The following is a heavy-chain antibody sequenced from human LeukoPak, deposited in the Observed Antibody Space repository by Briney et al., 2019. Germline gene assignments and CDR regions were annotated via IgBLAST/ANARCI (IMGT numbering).Heavy chain of an antibody. CDR1: GGSFSGYY. D-gene: IGHD3-10*01. J-gene: IGHJ4*02. V-gene: IGHV4-34*01. CDR3: ARVYGSGRPYDY. CDR2: INHSGST. Sequence: PSETLSHTCAVYGGSFSGYYWSWIRQPPGKGLEWIGEINHSGSTNYNPSLKSRVTISVDTSKNQFSLKLSSVTAADTAVYYCARVYGSGRPYDYWGQGTLVTVSS.